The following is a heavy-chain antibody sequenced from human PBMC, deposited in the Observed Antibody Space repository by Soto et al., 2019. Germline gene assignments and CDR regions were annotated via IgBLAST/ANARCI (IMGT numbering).Heavy chain of an antibody. CDR3: ARGKNWNYPYYFDY. D-gene: IGHD1-7*01. V-gene: IGHV1-69*13. Sequence: GASVKVSCKASGGTFSSYAISWVRQAPGQGLEWMGGIIPIFGTANYAQKFQGRVTITADESTSTAYMELSSLRSEDTAVYYCARGKNWNYPYYFDYWGQGTLVTVYS. CDR2: IIPIFGTA. J-gene: IGHJ4*02. CDR1: GGTFSSYA.